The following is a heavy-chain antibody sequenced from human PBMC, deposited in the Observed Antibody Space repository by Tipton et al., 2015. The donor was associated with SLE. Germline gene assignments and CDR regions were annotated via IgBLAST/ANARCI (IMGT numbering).Heavy chain of an antibody. Sequence: GLVKPSQTLSLTCTVSGGSISSGDYYWSWIRQHPGKGLEWIGYIYYSGYTYYNPSLKSRVTMSVDTSKNQFSLKVNFVTAADSAVYYCARGPGAATGEAFDVWGQGTTVTVSS. CDR3: ARGPGAATGEAFDV. CDR2: IYYSGYT. V-gene: IGHV4-31*03. J-gene: IGHJ3*01. CDR1: GGSISSGDYY. D-gene: IGHD7-27*01.